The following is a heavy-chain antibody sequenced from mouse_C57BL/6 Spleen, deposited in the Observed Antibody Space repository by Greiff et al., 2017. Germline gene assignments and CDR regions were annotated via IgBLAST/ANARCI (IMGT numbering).Heavy chain of an antibody. J-gene: IGHJ2*01. CDR1: GYNFKGYY. V-gene: IGHV14-1*01. Sequence: VHLQQPGAELVRPGASVKLSCTASGYNFKGYYMHWVKQRPEQGLEWIGRIDPYDGDTDYDSKFQGKATLTVDKSSSTAYLQLSSLTSEDTAVYYCTRRDYYGSSYFDDWGQGTTLTVSS. D-gene: IGHD1-1*01. CDR2: IDPYDGDT. CDR3: TRRDYYGSSYFDD.